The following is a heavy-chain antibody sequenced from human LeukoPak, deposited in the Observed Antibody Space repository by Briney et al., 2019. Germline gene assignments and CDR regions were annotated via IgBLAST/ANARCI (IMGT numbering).Heavy chain of an antibody. CDR1: GGSISSNNYY. CDR2: IYYSGSA. Sequence: SETLSLTCTVSGGSISSNNYYWGWIRQPPGKGLEWIGSIYYSGSAYYNPSLKSRVTISLDTSKNQFSLRLISVTAADTAVYYCARGGDYYDSSGYLDYWGQGTLVTVSS. CDR3: ARGGDYYDSSGYLDY. V-gene: IGHV4-39*07. D-gene: IGHD3-22*01. J-gene: IGHJ4*02.